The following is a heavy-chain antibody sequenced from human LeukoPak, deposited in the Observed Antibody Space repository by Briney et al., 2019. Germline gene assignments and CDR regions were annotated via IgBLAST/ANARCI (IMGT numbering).Heavy chain of an antibody. CDR1: GYTFTSYY. CDR2: IIPIFGTA. CDR3: ARDHATDDAFDI. V-gene: IGHV1-69*13. J-gene: IGHJ3*02. Sequence: ASVKVSCKASGYTFTSYYMHWVRQAPGQGLEWMGGIIPIFGTANYAQKFQGRVTITADESTSTAYMELSSLRSEDTAVYYCARDHATDDAFDIWGQGTMVTVSS.